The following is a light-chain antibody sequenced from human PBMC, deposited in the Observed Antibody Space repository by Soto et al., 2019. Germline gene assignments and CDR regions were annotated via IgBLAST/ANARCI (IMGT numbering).Light chain of an antibody. CDR1: SSNIGAGYD. Sequence: QSVLTQPPSVSGAPGQRVTISCTGSSSNIGAGYDVHWYQQLPGTAPKLLIYGNSNRPSGVPDRFSGSKSGTSASLAITGLQAEDEADYYWQSYDSSLSVGVVFGGGTKVTVL. CDR2: GNS. V-gene: IGLV1-40*01. CDR3: QSYDSSLSVGVV. J-gene: IGLJ2*01.